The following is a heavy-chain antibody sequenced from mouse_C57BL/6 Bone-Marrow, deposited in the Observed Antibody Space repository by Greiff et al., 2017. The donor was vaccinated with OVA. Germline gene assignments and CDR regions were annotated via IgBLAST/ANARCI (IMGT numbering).Heavy chain of an antibody. J-gene: IGHJ3*01. V-gene: IGHV1-78*01. CDR1: GYTFTDHT. CDR2: IYPRDGST. D-gene: IGHD1-1*01. CDR3: ASPNYYGRVAWFAY. Sequence: QVQLQQSDAELVKPGASVKISCKVSGYTFTDHTIHLMKQRPEQGLEWIGYIYPRDGSTKYNEKFKGKATLTADKSSSTAYMQLNSLTSEDSAVYFCASPNYYGRVAWFAYWGQGTLVTVSA.